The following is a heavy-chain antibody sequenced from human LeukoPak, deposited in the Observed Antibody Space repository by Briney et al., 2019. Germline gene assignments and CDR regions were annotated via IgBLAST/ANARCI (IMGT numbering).Heavy chain of an antibody. CDR1: GFTFSSYG. V-gene: IGHV3-30*02. Sequence: GGSLRLSCAASGFTFSSYGMHWVRQTPGKGLEWVAFIRYDGSNKYYAESVKGRFTISRDNSKNTLYLQMNSLRAEDTAVYYCARERGSSSWGVWFDPWGQGTLVTVSS. J-gene: IGHJ5*02. CDR2: IRYDGSNK. D-gene: IGHD6-13*01. CDR3: ARERGSSSWGVWFDP.